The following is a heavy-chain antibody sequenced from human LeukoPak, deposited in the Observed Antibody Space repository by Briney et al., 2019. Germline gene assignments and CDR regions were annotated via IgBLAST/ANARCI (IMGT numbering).Heavy chain of an antibody. V-gene: IGHV3-23*01. D-gene: IGHD2-2*01. CDR2: ISGSGGST. CDR1: GFTFSGYA. CDR3: AKDREYQLLPGNWFDP. J-gene: IGHJ5*02. Sequence: GGSLRLSCAASGFTFSGYAMSWVHQAPGKGLEWVSAISGSGGSTYYADSVKGRFTISRDNSKNTLYLQMNSLRAEDTAVYYCAKDREYQLLPGNWFDPWGQGTLVTVSS.